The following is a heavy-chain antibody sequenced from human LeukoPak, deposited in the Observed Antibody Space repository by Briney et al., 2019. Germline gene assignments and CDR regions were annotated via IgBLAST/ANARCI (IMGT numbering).Heavy chain of an antibody. V-gene: IGHV3-33*06. J-gene: IGHJ3*02. CDR1: GFIFSNYV. CDR2: IWHDGSEK. CDR3: VKESDAFDI. Sequence: PGTSLSLSCAASGFIFSNYVMHWVRQAPGKGLEWVAVIWHDGSEKYYGDSVKGRFSNSRDNSKNTLYLQMNSLRAEDTAVYFCVKESDAFDIWGQGTMVTVSS.